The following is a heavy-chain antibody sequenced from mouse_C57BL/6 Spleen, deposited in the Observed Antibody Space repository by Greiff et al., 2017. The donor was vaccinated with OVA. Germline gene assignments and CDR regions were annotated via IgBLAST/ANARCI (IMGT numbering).Heavy chain of an antibody. J-gene: IGHJ2*01. CDR3: ARDYYGSSYYFDY. D-gene: IGHD1-1*01. Sequence: QVQLQQPGAELVKPGASVKLSCKASGYTFTSYWMHWVKQRPGRGLEWIGRIDPDSGGTNYNEKFKSKATLTVDKPSSTAYMQLSSLTSEDSAVYDCARDYYGSSYYFDYWGQGTTLTVSS. CDR2: IDPDSGGT. V-gene: IGHV1-72*01. CDR1: GYTFTSYW.